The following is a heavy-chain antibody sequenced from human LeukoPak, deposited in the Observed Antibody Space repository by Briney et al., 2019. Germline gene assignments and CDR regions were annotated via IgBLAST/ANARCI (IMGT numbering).Heavy chain of an antibody. V-gene: IGHV1-18*01. J-gene: IGHJ2*01. CDR2: ISAYNGNT. D-gene: IGHD2-15*01. Sequence: ASVKVSCKASGYTFTSYGISWVRQAPGQGLEWMGWISAYNGNTNYAQKLQGRVTMTTDTSTSTAYMELRSLRSDDTAVYYCARDRGYCSGGSCYHWYFDLWGRGTLVTVSS. CDR3: ARDRGYCSGGSCYHWYFDL. CDR1: GYTFTSYG.